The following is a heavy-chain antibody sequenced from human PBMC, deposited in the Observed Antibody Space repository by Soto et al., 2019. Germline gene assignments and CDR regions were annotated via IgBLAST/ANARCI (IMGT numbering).Heavy chain of an antibody. CDR3: TRDMHAGFTHYCDP. CDR1: GDSITPDH. J-gene: IGHJ5*02. Sequence: PSGALSLPCIVSGDSITPDHWSWIPQSPWKGLEWIEYTSYTRNTNYNPTLQSRVTISMDTSKNQLFLKLTSMTAADTAAYYCTRDMHAGFTHYCDPWGQGTLVTVSS. D-gene: IGHD1-26*01. CDR2: TSYTRNT. V-gene: IGHV4-59*01.